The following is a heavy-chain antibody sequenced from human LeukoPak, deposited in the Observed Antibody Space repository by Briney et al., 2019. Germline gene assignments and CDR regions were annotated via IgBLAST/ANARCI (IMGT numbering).Heavy chain of an antibody. V-gene: IGHV4-59*03. Sequence: SETLSLTCTVSGDSTSNFYWNWIRQSPGKGLEWIGNIHYSGSSVYNPSLKSRGTISIDTSRRQFFLKLNSVTAADTAVYFCALAPNSDWFDFWGPGTLVTVSS. CDR2: IHYSGSS. D-gene: IGHD3-9*01. J-gene: IGHJ4*02. CDR3: ALAPNSDWFDF. CDR1: GDSTSNFY.